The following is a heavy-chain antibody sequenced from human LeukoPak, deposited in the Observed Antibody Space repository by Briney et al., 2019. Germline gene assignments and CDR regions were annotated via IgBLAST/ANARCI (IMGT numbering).Heavy chain of an antibody. Sequence: GRSLRLSCAASGFTFSIYAMHWVRQAPGKGLERVAVISYDGSNKYYADSVKGRFTISRDNSKNTLYLQMNSLRAEDTAVYYCARDGGADIVATNYYYGMDVWGQGTTVTVSS. J-gene: IGHJ6*02. V-gene: IGHV3-30*04. CDR2: ISYDGSNK. D-gene: IGHD5-12*01. CDR3: ARDGGADIVATNYYYGMDV. CDR1: GFTFSIYA.